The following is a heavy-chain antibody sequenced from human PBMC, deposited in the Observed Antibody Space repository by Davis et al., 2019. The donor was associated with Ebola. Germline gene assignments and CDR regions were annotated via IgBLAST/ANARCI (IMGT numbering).Heavy chain of an antibody. D-gene: IGHD2-8*01. Sequence: ASVKVSCKASGYTFTTHGISWVRQAPGQGLAWLGWISAYNGDTNYAQKFQGRVTITADESTNTAYMEVSSLRSEDTAVYYCARVSYSTNGVFYSADASDIWGQGTMVTVSS. J-gene: IGHJ3*02. CDR2: ISAYNGDT. CDR1: GYTFTTHG. CDR3: ARVSYSTNGVFYSADASDI. V-gene: IGHV1-18*04.